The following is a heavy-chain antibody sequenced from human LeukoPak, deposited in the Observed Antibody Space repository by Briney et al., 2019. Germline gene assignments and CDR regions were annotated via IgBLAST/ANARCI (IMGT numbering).Heavy chain of an antibody. J-gene: IGHJ4*02. D-gene: IGHD4-17*01. V-gene: IGHV3-30-3*01. CDR3: AIGGRLTTVTTTFDY. CDR2: ISYDGSNK. Sequence: GRSLRLSCAASGFTFSSYAMHWVRQAPGKGLEWVAVISYDGSNKYYADSVKGRFTISRDNSKNTLYLQMNSLRAEDTAVYYCAIGGRLTTVTTTFDYWGQGTLVTVSS. CDR1: GFTFSSYA.